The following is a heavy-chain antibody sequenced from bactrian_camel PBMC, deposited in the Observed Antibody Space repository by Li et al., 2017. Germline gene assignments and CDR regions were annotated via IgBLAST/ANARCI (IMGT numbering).Heavy chain of an antibody. Sequence: DVQLVESGGGLVQPGGSLRLSCAASGFTFGSYGMSWVRQAPGKGLEWVCSIYSNGRNAYYADSVKGRFTISKDNAKNTVYLQMNSLKPEDTAVYYCAAGSWYTQYNYWGQGTQVTVS. D-gene: IGHD6*01. V-gene: IGHV3S10*01. CDR2: IYSNGRNA. CDR1: GFTFGSYG. J-gene: IGHJ4*01. CDR3: AAGSWYTQYNY.